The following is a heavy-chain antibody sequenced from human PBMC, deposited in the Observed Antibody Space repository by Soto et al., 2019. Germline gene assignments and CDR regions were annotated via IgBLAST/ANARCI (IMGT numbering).Heavy chain of an antibody. CDR1: GYTFTHYG. V-gene: IGHV1-18*01. J-gene: IGHJ4*02. CDR3: ARGYYESSGYYYDDFDH. D-gene: IGHD3-22*01. CDR2: ISGYNGNT. Sequence: QVQLLQSGPEAKEPGASVTVSCKVSGYTFTHYGISWVRQAPGQGLEWMGWISGYNGNTNYAQKFQGRSAMTADTSTRTAHMELRGIRPDYTAVDYWARGYYESSGYYYDDFDHWGQGTLVTVSS.